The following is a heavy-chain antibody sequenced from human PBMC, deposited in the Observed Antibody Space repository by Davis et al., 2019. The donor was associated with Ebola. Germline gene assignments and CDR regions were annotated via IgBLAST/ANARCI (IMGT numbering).Heavy chain of an antibody. CDR1: GGSFSGYY. CDR3: ARVKYQLLLVTWP. V-gene: IGHV4-34*01. D-gene: IGHD2-2*01. Sequence: SETLSLTCAVYGGSFSGYYWSWIRQPPGKGLEWIGEINHSGSTNYNPSIKSRVTISVDTSKNQFTLKLSSVTAADTAVYYCARVKYQLLLVTWPWGQGTLVTVSS. CDR2: INHSGST. J-gene: IGHJ5*02.